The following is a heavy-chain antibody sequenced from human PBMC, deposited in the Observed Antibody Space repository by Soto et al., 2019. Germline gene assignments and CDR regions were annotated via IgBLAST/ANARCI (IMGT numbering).Heavy chain of an antibody. J-gene: IGHJ4*02. D-gene: IGHD5-12*01. Sequence: QLQLQESGSGLLRPSQTLSLTCLVSVGSIINGNYSWTWIRQPPGKALEWIGYIYHSGSTYYNPSLRSRVTLSVDRSKNQFSLNMKSMTAADTAVYYCASRFVDSATGYFDRWGQGTLVTVSS. CDR2: IYHSGST. CDR1: VGSIINGNYS. V-gene: IGHV4-30-2*01. CDR3: ASRFVDSATGYFDR.